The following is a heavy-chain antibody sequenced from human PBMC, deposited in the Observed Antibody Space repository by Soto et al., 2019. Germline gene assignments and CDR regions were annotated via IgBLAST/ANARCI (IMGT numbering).Heavy chain of an antibody. CDR3: ARVRILSGLFRSFDY. V-gene: IGHV5-51*04. CDR2: VYVDDSDT. CDR1: GYRFTSYW. D-gene: IGHD3-10*01. Sequence: GEALKISCEACGYRFTSYWNAWVRQMRGKGLEWMGIVYVDDSDTKYIPSFEGQVTISADKPLNSAYLQWTSLRASDPAMYFCARVRILSGLFRSFDYWGEGTQVT. J-gene: IGHJ4*02.